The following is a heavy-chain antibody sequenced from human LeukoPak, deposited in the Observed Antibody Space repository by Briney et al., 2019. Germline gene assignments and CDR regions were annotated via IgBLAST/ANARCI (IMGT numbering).Heavy chain of an antibody. J-gene: IGHJ6*03. CDR3: ARGEIRPGPYYYYYYYMDV. D-gene: IGHD3-10*01. CDR1: GDSVSSNSAA. CDR2: TYYRSKWYN. V-gene: IGHV6-1*01. Sequence: SQTLSLTCAIYGDSVSSNSAAWNWIRQSPSRGLEWLGRTYYRSKWYNDYAVSVKSRITINPDTSKNQFSLQLNSVTPEDTAVYYCARGEIRPGPYYYYYYYMDVWGKGTTVTVSS.